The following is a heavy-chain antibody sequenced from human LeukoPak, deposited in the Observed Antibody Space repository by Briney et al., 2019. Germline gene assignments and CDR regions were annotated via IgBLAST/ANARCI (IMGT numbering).Heavy chain of an antibody. Sequence: GGSLRLSCAASGFTFSSYSMNWVRQAPGKGLEWVSSISSSSSDIYYADSVKGRFTISRDNAKNSLYLQMNSLRAEDTAVYYCARGTVMVAEYFQHWGQGTLVTVSS. D-gene: IGHD4-17*01. J-gene: IGHJ1*01. V-gene: IGHV3-21*01. CDR3: ARGTVMVAEYFQH. CDR2: ISSSSSDI. CDR1: GFTFSSYS.